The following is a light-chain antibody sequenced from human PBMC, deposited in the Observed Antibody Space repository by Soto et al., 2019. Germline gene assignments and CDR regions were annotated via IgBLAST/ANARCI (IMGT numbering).Light chain of an antibody. CDR2: KAS. V-gene: IGKV1-5*03. CDR1: QSISRS. CDR3: HQYNTSWT. Sequence: DIRMTQSPSTLSASVGGRVTITCRASQSISRSLAWYQQKPGKAPKLLIYKASRLQSGVPSRFSGSGSGTEFTLTISSLQPDDFATYSCHQYNTSWTFGQGTKVDIK. J-gene: IGKJ1*01.